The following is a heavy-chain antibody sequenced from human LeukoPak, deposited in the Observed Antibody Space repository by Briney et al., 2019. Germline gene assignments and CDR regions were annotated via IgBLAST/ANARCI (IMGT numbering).Heavy chain of an antibody. J-gene: IGHJ6*02. Sequence: GGSLRLSCAASGFTFSSYGMHWVRQAPGKGLEWVAVISYDGSNKYYADSVKGRFTISRDNSKNTLYLQMNSLRADDTAVYYCAKCSGGSRRYYYYGMDVWGQGTTVTVSS. V-gene: IGHV3-30*18. D-gene: IGHD2-15*01. CDR2: ISYDGSNK. CDR1: GFTFSSYG. CDR3: AKCSGGSRRYYYYGMDV.